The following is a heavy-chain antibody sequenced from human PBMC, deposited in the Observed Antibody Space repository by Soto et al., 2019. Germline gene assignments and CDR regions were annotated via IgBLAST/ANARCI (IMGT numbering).Heavy chain of an antibody. J-gene: IGHJ4*02. V-gene: IGHV4-30-2*01. Sequence: SETLSLTCAVSGGSISSGGYSWSWIRQPPGKGLEWIGYMYHSGSTYYNPSLKSRVTISIDRSKNQFSLKLSSVTAADTAVYYCARHPGYYDVLTGYSTYYFDSWGQGTLVTVSS. CDR1: GGSISSGGYS. CDR2: MYHSGST. CDR3: ARHPGYYDVLTGYSTYYFDS. D-gene: IGHD3-9*01.